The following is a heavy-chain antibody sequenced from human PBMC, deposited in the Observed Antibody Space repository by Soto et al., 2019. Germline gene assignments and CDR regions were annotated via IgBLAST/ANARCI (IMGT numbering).Heavy chain of an antibody. Sequence: EAQLVESGGGLVKPGGSLRLSCVDSGFTFSSYSMNWVGQAPGKGLEWVSSISAFSSPIFYADSLKGRFTISRDNAKNSLYLQMSSLRAEDTAMYYCVRGGRGYTRDDVFDIWGQGTMVTVSS. V-gene: IGHV3-21*06. D-gene: IGHD2-2*02. J-gene: IGHJ3*02. CDR2: ISAFSSPI. CDR3: VRGGRGYTRDDVFDI. CDR1: GFTFSSYS.